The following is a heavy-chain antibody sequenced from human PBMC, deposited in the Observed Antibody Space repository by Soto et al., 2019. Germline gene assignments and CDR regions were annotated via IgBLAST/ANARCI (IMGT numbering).Heavy chain of an antibody. V-gene: IGHV4-59*01. J-gene: IGHJ4*02. D-gene: IGHD3-9*01. Sequence: QVQLQESGPGLVKPSETLSLTCTVSGGSISSYYWSWIRQPPGKGLEWIGYIYNSVSTNYNASLTSRVTLSVDTSKNQFSLKLSSVTAADTAVYYCARTPPLRYFDWTFFDYWGLGTLVTVSS. CDR2: IYNSVST. CDR3: ARTPPLRYFDWTFFDY. CDR1: GGSISSYY.